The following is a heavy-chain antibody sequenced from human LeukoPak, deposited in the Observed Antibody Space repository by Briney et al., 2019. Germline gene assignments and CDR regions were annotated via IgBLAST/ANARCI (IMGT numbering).Heavy chain of an antibody. V-gene: IGHV4-59*08. D-gene: IGHD6-6*01. Sequence: SETLSLTCTVSGGPISSYYWSWIRQPPGKGLEWIGYIYYSGSTNYNPSLKSRVTISVDTSKNQFSLKLSSVTAADTAVYYCARSYSSSPTFDYWGQGTLVTVSS. J-gene: IGHJ4*02. CDR3: ARSYSSSPTFDY. CDR2: IYYSGST. CDR1: GGPISSYY.